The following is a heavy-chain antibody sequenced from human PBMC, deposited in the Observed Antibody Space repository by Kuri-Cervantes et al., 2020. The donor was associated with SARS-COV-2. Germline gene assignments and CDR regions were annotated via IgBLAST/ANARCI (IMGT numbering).Heavy chain of an antibody. CDR1: GFTFTSSA. CDR2: IVVGSGNT. CDR3: ARDDGEQQLAHYYYGMDV. V-gene: IGHV1-58*02. J-gene: IGHJ6*02. D-gene: IGHD6-13*01. Sequence: SVKVSCKASGFTFTSSAMQWVRQARGQRLEWIGWIVVGSGNTNYAQKFQERVTITRDMSTSTVYMELSSLRSEDTAVYYCARDDGEQQLAHYYYGMDVWGQGTTVTVSS.